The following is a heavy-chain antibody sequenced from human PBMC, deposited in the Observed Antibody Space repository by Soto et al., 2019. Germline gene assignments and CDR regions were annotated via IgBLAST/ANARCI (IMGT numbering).Heavy chain of an antibody. CDR2: IYWDDDK. CDR3: AHSQYYDIFGTFDP. CDR1: GFSLSTSEVG. V-gene: IGHV2-5*02. J-gene: IGHJ5*02. Sequence: SGPTLVNPTQTLTLTCTFSGFSLSTSEVGVGWIRQPPGKALELLGIIYWDDDKRYSPLLNKRLTITKDTSKNQVVLTMTNMDPVDTATYYGAHSQYYDIFGTFDPWGQGTLVTVSS. D-gene: IGHD3-9*01.